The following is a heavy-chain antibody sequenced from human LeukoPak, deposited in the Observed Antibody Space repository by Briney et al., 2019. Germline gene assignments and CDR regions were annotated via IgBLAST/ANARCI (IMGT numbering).Heavy chain of an antibody. CDR1: GGSISSYY. CDR3: ARDLSPVRYYDSSGYGPMDV. D-gene: IGHD3-22*01. CDR2: IYYSGST. V-gene: IGHV4-59*01. J-gene: IGHJ6*03. Sequence: SETLSLTCTVSGGSISSYYWSWIRQPPGKGLEWIGYIYYSGSTNYNPSLKSRVTISVDTSKNQFSLKLSSVTAADTAVYYCARDLSPVRYYDSSGYGPMDVWGKGTTVTISS.